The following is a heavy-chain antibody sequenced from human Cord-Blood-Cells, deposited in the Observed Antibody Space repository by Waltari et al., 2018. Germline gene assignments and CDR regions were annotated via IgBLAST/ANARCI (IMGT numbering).Heavy chain of an antibody. J-gene: IGHJ6*02. CDR3: ARAGTGDIVVVPAAIHYYYGMDV. V-gene: IGHV4-34*01. CDR2: INHRGSA. D-gene: IGHD2-2*02. CDR1: GGSFSGYY. Sequence: QVQLQQWGAGLLKPSETLSLTCAVYGGSFSGYYWSWIRQPPGKGLEWIGEINHRGSANYNPSLKSRVTIAVDTSKNQFSLKLSSVTAADTAVYYCARAGTGDIVVVPAAIHYYYGMDVWGQGTTVTVSS.